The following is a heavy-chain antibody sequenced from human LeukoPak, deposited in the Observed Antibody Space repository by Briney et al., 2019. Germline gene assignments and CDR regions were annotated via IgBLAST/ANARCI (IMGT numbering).Heavy chain of an antibody. CDR2: INPNSGGT. CDR3: AREGIVRGVILGADF. V-gene: IGHV1-2*02. J-gene: IGHJ3*01. Sequence: ASVKVSCKASGYTFTGYYIYWVRQAPGQGLEWMGWINPNSGGTNYAQKFQGRVTMTRDTSISTASMELNSLRSDDTALYYCAREGIVRGVILGADFWGQGTMVTVSS. CDR1: GYTFTGYY. D-gene: IGHD3-10*01.